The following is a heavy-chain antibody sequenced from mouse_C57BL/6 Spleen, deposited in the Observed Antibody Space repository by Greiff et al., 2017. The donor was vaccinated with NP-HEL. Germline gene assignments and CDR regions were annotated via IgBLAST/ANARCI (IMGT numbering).Heavy chain of an antibody. CDR2: IYPGSGST. CDR1: GYTFTSYW. J-gene: IGHJ2*01. CDR3: ARGDIYYFDY. V-gene: IGHV1-55*01. Sequence: QVQLKESGAELVKPGASVKMSCKASGYTFTSYWITWVKQRPGQGLERIGDIYPGSGSTNYNEKFKSKATLTVDTSSSTAYKQLSSLTSEDSAVYYCARGDIYYFDYWGKGTTLTVSS.